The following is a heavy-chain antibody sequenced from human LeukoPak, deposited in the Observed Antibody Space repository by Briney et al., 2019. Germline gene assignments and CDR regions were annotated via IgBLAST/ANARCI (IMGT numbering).Heavy chain of an antibody. CDR3: ARATGTWGHDGFDI. Sequence: AASVKVSCKAYGYTFMSHGISWVRQAPGQGLEWMGWISGSSSNTNYAQRLQGRVTMTTDTSTTTAYMELRSLRSDDTAVYYCARATGTWGHDGFDIWGQGTMVTGSS. D-gene: IGHD3-16*01. CDR2: ISGSSSNT. J-gene: IGHJ3*02. V-gene: IGHV1-18*01. CDR1: GYTFMSHG.